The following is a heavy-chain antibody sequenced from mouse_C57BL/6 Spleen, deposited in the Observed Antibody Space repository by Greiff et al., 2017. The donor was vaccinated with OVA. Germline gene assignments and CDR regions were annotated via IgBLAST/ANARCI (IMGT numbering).Heavy chain of an antibody. CDR1: GYTFTGYW. D-gene: IGHD1-1*01. Sequence: QVQLQQSGAELMKPGASVKLSCKATGYTFTGYWIEWVKQRPGHGLEWIGVILPGSGSTNYNEKFKGKATFTADTSSNTAYMQLSSLTAEDSDIYYRARSVTTVVANYAMDYWGQGTSVTVSS. V-gene: IGHV1-9*01. J-gene: IGHJ4*01. CDR3: ARSVTTVVANYAMDY. CDR2: ILPGSGST.